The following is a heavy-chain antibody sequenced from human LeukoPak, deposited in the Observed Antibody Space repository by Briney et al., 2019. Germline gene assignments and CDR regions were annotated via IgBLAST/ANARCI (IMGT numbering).Heavy chain of an antibody. CDR3: AREGYCSGGSCPGGTDY. CDR1: GGSISSYY. J-gene: IGHJ4*02. CDR2: IYYSGST. Sequence: SETLSLTCTVSGGSISSYYWSWIRQPPGKGLEWIGYIYYSGSTNYSPSLKSRVTISVDTSKNQFSLKLSSVTAVDTAVYYCAREGYCSGGSCPGGTDYWGQGTLVTVSS. D-gene: IGHD2-15*01. V-gene: IGHV4-59*01.